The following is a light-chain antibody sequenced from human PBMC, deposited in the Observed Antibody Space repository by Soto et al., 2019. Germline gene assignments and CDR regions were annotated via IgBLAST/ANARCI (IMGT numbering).Light chain of an antibody. CDR3: QQFSSYPLT. V-gene: IGKV3-20*01. Sequence: DIVLTHCPGDMAFAAWERAAVCGRASQSVRSSYLAWYQQKPGQAPRLLIYDASSRATGIPDRFSGGGSGTDFTLTISRLEPEDFAVYYCQQFSSYPLTFGGGTKVDI. CDR1: QSVRSSY. CDR2: DAS. J-gene: IGKJ4*01.